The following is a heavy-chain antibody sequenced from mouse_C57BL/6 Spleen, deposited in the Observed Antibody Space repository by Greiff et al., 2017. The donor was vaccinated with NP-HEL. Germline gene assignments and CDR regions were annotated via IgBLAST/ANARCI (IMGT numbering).Heavy chain of an antibody. CDR3: ARDRGYGSRFDY. CDR1: GFTFSSYA. Sequence: EVQLVESGGGLVKPGGSLKLSCAASGFTFSSYAMSWVRQTTEKRLEWVATISDGGSYTYYPDNVKGRFTITRDNAKNNLYLQMSHLKSEDTALYYCARDRGYGSRFDYWGQGTTLTVSS. J-gene: IGHJ2*01. CDR2: ISDGGSYT. V-gene: IGHV5-4*01. D-gene: IGHD1-1*01.